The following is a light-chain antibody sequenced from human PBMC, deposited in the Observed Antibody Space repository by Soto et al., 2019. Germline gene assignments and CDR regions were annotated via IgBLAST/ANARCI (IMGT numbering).Light chain of an antibody. J-gene: IGKJ3*01. Sequence: DIQMTQSPSTLSASVGDRVTITCRASQFMSVWLAWYQQKPGTAPKLLIYKASSLESGVPTRFSGSGSGTEFTLTISSLQPDDSATYYCQQYNSFPLTFGTGTKVDIK. CDR3: QQYNSFPLT. CDR2: KAS. V-gene: IGKV1-5*03. CDR1: QFMSVW.